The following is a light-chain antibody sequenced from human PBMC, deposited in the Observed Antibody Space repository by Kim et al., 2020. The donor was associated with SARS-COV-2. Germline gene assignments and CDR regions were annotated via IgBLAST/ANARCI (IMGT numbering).Light chain of an antibody. Sequence: WSPGERATLSGRASQSVRSSYLAWYQQKPGQAPRLLIYGASSRATGIPDRFSGSGSGTDFTLTISRLEPEDFAVYYCQQYGSTPYTFGQGTKLEI. CDR1: QSVRSSY. V-gene: IGKV3-20*01. CDR2: GAS. CDR3: QQYGSTPYT. J-gene: IGKJ2*01.